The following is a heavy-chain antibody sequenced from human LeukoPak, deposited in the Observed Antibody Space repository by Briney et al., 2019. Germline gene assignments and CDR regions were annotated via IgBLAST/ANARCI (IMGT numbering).Heavy chain of an antibody. D-gene: IGHD6-19*01. Sequence: ASVKVSCTASGGTFGSYAISWVRQAPGQGLEWMGWINPNSGGTNYAQKFQGRVTMTRDTSISTAHMELSRLRSDDTAVYYCARLGPAVAEFDPWGQGTLVTVSS. V-gene: IGHV1-2*02. CDR2: INPNSGGT. CDR1: GGTFGSYA. CDR3: ARLGPAVAEFDP. J-gene: IGHJ5*02.